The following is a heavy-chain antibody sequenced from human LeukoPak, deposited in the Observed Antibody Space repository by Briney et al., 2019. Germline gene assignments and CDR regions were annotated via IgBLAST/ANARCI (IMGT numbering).Heavy chain of an antibody. Sequence: ASVKVSCKASGYTFTSYYMHWVRQAPGQGLEGMVMINPSGGSTSYAQKFQGRVTMTRDMSTSTVYMELSSLRCEDTAVYYCATADSSGYTFGQWGQGTLVNVS. V-gene: IGHV1-46*01. J-gene: IGHJ4*02. CDR1: GYTFTSYY. CDR2: INPSGGST. D-gene: IGHD3-22*01. CDR3: ATADSSGYTFGQ.